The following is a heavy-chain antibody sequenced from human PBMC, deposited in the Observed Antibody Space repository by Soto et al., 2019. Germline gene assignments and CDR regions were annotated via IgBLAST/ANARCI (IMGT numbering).Heavy chain of an antibody. Sequence: QVQLQESGPGLVKPSETLSLTCTVSGGSVTSGTYFWSWIRQPPGKGLEWIGYIYNSGSTNYNPTIASRVTISVDTSKHPFSLKLSSVTAADTALYYCVRDGNYWGQGTLVTVSS. CDR1: GGSVTSGTYF. V-gene: IGHV4-61*01. J-gene: IGHJ4*02. CDR3: VRDGNY. D-gene: IGHD1-1*01. CDR2: IYNSGST.